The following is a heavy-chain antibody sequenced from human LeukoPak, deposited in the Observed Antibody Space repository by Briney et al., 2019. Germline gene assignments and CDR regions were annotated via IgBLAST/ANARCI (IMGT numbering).Heavy chain of an antibody. D-gene: IGHD3-10*01. Sequence: SETLSLTCTVSGASISSYYWSWIRQPPGKGLEWIGFIYYSGSTNYNPSLKSRVTISVDTSKNQFSLKVRSVTPADTAVYYCAREYYGSGSYYNEYYYYYMDVWGKGTTVTISS. V-gene: IGHV4-59*01. CDR2: IYYSGST. CDR3: AREYYGSGSYYNEYYYYYMDV. J-gene: IGHJ6*03. CDR1: GASISSYY.